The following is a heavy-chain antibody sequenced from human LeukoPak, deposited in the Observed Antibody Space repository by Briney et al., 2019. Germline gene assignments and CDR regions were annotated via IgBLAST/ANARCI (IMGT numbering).Heavy chain of an antibody. D-gene: IGHD3-10*01. V-gene: IGHV4-34*01. CDR2: INHSGST. J-gene: IGHJ4*02. CDR1: GGSFSGYY. Sequence: KTSETLSLTCAVYGGSFSGYYWSWIRHPPGKGLEWIGEINHSGSTNYNPSLKSRVTISVDTSKNQFSLKLSSVTAADTAVYYCARGGFRGYYGSGSYPFDYWGQGTLVTVSS. CDR3: ARGGFRGYYGSGSYPFDY.